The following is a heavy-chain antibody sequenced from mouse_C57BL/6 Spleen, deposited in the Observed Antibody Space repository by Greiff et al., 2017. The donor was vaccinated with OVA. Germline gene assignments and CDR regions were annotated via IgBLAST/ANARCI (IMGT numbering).Heavy chain of an antibody. J-gene: IGHJ4*01. CDR1: GYAFSSSW. CDR2: IYPGDGDT. Sequence: QVQLQQSGPELVKPGASVKISCKASGYAFSSSWMNWVKQRPGKGLEWIGRIYPGDGDTNYNGKFKGKATLTADKSSSTAYMQLSSLTSEDSAVYFCARIIFYAMDYWGQGTSVTVSS. V-gene: IGHV1-82*01. D-gene: IGHD1-2*01. CDR3: ARIIFYAMDY.